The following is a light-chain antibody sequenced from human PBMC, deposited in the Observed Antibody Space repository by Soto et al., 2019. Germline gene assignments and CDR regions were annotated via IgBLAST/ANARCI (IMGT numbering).Light chain of an antibody. Sequence: IQMTQSPSTLSASVGDTVTITCRASQSISVSLAWYQQKPGKAPNLLIYDASTLQGGVPSRFSGSGSGTEFTITVTSLQPEDFATYFCQQYDTYSTFGQGTKVDIK. CDR3: QQYDTYST. V-gene: IGKV1-5*01. J-gene: IGKJ1*01. CDR2: DAS. CDR1: QSISVS.